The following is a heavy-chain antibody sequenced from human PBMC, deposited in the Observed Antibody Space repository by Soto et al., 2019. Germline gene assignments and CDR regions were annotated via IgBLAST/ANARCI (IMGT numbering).Heavy chain of an antibody. CDR2: INHSGST. Sequence: SETLSLTCAVYGGSFSGYYWSWICQPPGKGLEWIGEINHSGSTNYNPSLKSRVTISVDTSKNQFSLKLSSVTAADTAVYYCARGRARDYDFWSGYPRGYFDYWGQGTLVTVSS. CDR3: ARGRARDYDFWSGYPRGYFDY. D-gene: IGHD3-3*01. CDR1: GGSFSGYY. V-gene: IGHV4-34*01. J-gene: IGHJ4*02.